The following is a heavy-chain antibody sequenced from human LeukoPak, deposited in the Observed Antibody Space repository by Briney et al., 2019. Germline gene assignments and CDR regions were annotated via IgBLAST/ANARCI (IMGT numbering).Heavy chain of an antibody. Sequence: SQTLSLTCTVSGCSISSGSYYWSWIRQPAGKGLEWIGRIYTSGSTNYNPSLKSRVTISVDTSKNQFSLKLRSVTAADTAVYYCARGTTIFGVAPPGVWGKGTTVTVSS. J-gene: IGHJ6*04. V-gene: IGHV4-61*02. CDR1: GCSISSGSYY. D-gene: IGHD3-3*01. CDR2: IYTSGST. CDR3: ARGTTIFGVAPPGV.